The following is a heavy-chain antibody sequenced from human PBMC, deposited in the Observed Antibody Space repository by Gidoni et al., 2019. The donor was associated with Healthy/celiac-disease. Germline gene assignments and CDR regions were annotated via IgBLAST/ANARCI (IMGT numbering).Heavy chain of an antibody. CDR2: IRSSCSYI. J-gene: IGHJ4*02. CDR3: AREVLRRYFDY. Sequence: EVQLVESGGGLVKPGGSLRLSCAASGFTFSSSSMNGVRQAPGKGLELVSAIRSSCSYIYYADSLKGRFTNSRDNAKNSLYLQMDSLRAEDTAVYYCAREVLRRYFDYWGQGTLVTVSS. CDR1: GFTFSSSS. V-gene: IGHV3-21*01. D-gene: IGHD4-17*01.